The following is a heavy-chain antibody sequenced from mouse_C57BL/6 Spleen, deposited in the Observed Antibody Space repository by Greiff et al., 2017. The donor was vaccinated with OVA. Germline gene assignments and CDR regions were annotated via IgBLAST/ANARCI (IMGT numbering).Heavy chain of an antibody. D-gene: IGHD2-10*02. V-gene: IGHV1-53*01. Sequence: QVQLKQPGTELVKPGASVKLSCKASGYTFTSYWMDWVKQRPGQGLEWIGNINPSNGGTNYNEKFKSKATLTVDKSSSTAYMQLSSLTSEDSAVYYCARGGARYGNYLGYFDVWGTGTTVTVSS. CDR3: ARGGARYGNYLGYFDV. CDR2: INPSNGGT. J-gene: IGHJ1*03. CDR1: GYTFTSYW.